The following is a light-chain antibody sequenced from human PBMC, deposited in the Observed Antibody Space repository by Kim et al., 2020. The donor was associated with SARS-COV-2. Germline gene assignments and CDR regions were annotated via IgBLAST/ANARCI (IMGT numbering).Light chain of an antibody. CDR1: SGHSSYN. J-gene: IGLJ3*02. V-gene: IGLV4-60*03. Sequence: SSVKHTCTLSSGHSSYNIAWHQQQPGKAPRYLMKLEGSGSYNKGSGVPDRFSGSSSGADRYLTISNLRSEDEAGYYCETWDSNTWVFGGGTQLTVL. CDR3: ETWDSNTWV. CDR2: LEGSGSY.